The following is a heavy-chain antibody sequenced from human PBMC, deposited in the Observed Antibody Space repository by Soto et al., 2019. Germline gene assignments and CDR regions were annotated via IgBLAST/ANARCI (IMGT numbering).Heavy chain of an antibody. V-gene: IGHV3-30*18. CDR3: AKSYHDSSGSYWIDQ. D-gene: IGHD3-22*01. Sequence: PGGSLRLSCAASGFTFSTYGMHWVRQAPGKGLEWVAVISYDGSKKDYADSVKGRFTISRDNSKYTLYLQTNSLRAEDTAVYYCAKSYHDSSGSYWIDQWGHGTLVTVSS. J-gene: IGHJ5*02. CDR1: GFTFSTYG. CDR2: ISYDGSKK.